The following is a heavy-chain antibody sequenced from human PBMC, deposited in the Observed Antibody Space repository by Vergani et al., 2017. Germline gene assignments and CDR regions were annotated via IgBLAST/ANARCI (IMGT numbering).Heavy chain of an antibody. V-gene: IGHV1-69*13. CDR3: AREPHPDYYGSGTYGMDV. CDR1: GYTFTSYG. CDR2: IIPIFGTA. J-gene: IGHJ6*02. D-gene: IGHD3-10*01. Sequence: QVQLVQSGAEVKKPGASVKVSCKASGYTFTSYGISWVRQAPGQGLEWMGWIIPIFGTANYAQKFQGRVTITADESTSTAYMELSSLRSEDTAVYYCAREPHPDYYGSGTYGMDVWGQGTTVTVSS.